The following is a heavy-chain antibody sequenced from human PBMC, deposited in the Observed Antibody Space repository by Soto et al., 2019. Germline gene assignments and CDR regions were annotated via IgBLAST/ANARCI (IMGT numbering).Heavy chain of an antibody. J-gene: IGHJ6*02. Sequence: GESLKISCKGSGYSFTSYWIGWVRQMPGKGLEWMGIIYPGDSDTRYSPSFQGQVTISADKSISTAYLQWSSLKASDTAMYYCARLTIFGVAPYYYGMDVWGQGTTVNVSS. V-gene: IGHV5-51*01. D-gene: IGHD3-3*01. CDR3: ARLTIFGVAPYYYGMDV. CDR2: IYPGDSDT. CDR1: GYSFTSYW.